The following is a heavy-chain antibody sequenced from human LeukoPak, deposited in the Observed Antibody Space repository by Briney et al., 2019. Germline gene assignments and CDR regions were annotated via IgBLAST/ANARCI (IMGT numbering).Heavy chain of an antibody. CDR2: ISFDGSNK. V-gene: IGHV3-30*18. CDR3: AKDRLGFRIDYYFDY. Sequence: GGSLRLSCAASGFTFSSYGMHWVRQAPGKGLEWVAVISFDGSNKYYTDSVKGRFTISRDNSKNTLYLQMNRLRAEDTAVYYCAKDRLGFRIDYYFDYWGQGTLVTVSS. D-gene: IGHD3-16*01. J-gene: IGHJ4*02. CDR1: GFTFSSYG.